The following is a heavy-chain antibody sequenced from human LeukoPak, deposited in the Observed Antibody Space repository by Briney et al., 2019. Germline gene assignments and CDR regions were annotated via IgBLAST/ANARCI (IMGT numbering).Heavy chain of an antibody. D-gene: IGHD1-26*01. V-gene: IGHV3-23*01. CDR2: ISGSGGST. CDR3: AKDPWSGSSDAFDI. CDR1: GFTFSSYA. Sequence: PGGSLRLSCAASGFTFSSYAMSWVRQAPGKGLEWVSAISGSGGSTYYADSVKGRFTISRGNSKNTLYLQLNSLRGEDTAVYYCAKDPWSGSSDAFDIWGQGTMVTVSS. J-gene: IGHJ3*02.